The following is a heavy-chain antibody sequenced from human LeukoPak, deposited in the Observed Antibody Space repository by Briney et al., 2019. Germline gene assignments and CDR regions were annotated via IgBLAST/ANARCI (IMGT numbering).Heavy chain of an antibody. D-gene: IGHD3-9*01. CDR2: IYYSGST. J-gene: IGHJ4*02. CDR1: GGSISSSSYY. Sequence: PSETLSLTCTVSGGSISSSSYYWGWIRQPPGKGLEWIGSIYYSGSTSYNPSLKSRVTISVDTSKNQFSLKLSSVTAADTAVYYCARDMVLTGWDYWGQGTLVTVSS. CDR3: ARDMVLTGWDY. V-gene: IGHV4-39*07.